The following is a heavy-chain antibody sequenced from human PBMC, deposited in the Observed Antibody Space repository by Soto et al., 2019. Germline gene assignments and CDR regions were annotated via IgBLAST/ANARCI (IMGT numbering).Heavy chain of an antibody. CDR1: GFTFSSYA. J-gene: IGHJ6*02. V-gene: IGHV3-23*01. Sequence: EVQLLESGGDLVQPGGSLRLSCAASGFTFSSYAMNWVRQTPGKGLQWVSAISGSGGNTYYADSVKGRFTISRDNSKNTLSLQMISLRPEDTGVYYCAKDLDVVMVLSATRGLDVWGQGTTVTVSS. D-gene: IGHD2-15*01. CDR3: AKDLDVVMVLSATRGLDV. CDR2: ISGSGGNT.